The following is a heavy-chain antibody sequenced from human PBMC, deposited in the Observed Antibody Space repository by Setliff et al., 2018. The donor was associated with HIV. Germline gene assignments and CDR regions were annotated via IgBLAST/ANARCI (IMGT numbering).Heavy chain of an antibody. CDR1: GGSISTYY. CDR3: SRGSYYMDV. D-gene: IGHD3-16*01. V-gene: IGHV4-59*08. Sequence: PSETLSLTCTVSGGSISTYYWNWIRQPPGKKLEWIGYIHSSGSTIYSASLKSRVSISVDTSKNQVSLRLSSVTAADTAVYHCSRGSYYMDVWGKGTTVTVSS. J-gene: IGHJ6*03. CDR2: IHSSGST.